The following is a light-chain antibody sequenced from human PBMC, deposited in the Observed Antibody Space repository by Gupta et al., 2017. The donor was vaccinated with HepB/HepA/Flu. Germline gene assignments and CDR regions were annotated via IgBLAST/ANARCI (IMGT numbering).Light chain of an antibody. CDR3: QAWDTNSYV. V-gene: IGLV3-1*01. J-gene: IGLJ1*01. CDR1: KLGDKS. Sequence: SYDVTQPPSVSVSPGQTASITCSGDKLGDKSVCWYQQKPGQSPLLVIYQDDRRPSEIPERFSGSKSGNTATLTIRGTQTWDEADYYCQAWDTNSYVFGTGTKFTVL. CDR2: QDD.